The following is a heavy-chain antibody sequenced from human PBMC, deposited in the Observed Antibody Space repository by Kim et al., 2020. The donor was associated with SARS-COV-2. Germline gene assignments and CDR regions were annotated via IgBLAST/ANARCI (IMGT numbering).Heavy chain of an antibody. CDR3: ARGPYRSSWYGYYFDY. Sequence: GGSLRLSCAASGFTFSSYGMHWVRQAPGKGLEWVAVISYDGSNKYYADSVKGRFTISRDNSKNTLYLQMNSLRAEDTAVYYCARGPYRSSWYGYYFDYWGQGTLVTVSS. CDR1: GFTFSSYG. V-gene: IGHV3-33*05. J-gene: IGHJ4*02. CDR2: ISYDGSNK. D-gene: IGHD6-13*01.